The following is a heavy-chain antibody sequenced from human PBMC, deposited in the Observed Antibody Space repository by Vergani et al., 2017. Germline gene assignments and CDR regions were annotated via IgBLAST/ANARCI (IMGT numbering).Heavy chain of an antibody. CDR1: GGSITKTDHY. J-gene: IGHJ2*01. Sequence: QVQESGPGLVKPSETLSLTCTVSGGSITKTDHYWGWVRQPPGKGLEWIENISYNGHTYSNSSLRSRVTMSVDTSKNQVSLKLKSGTAADTAIYFCARSFPGSGCQYWYFDIWGRGTLVTVSS. CDR3: ARSFPGSGCQYWYFDI. D-gene: IGHD2-15*01. CDR2: ISYNGHT. V-gene: IGHV4-39*01.